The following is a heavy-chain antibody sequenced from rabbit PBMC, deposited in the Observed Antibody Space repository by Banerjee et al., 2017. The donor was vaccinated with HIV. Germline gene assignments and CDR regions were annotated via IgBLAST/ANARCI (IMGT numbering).Heavy chain of an antibody. Sequence: QSLEESGGDLVKPGASLTLTCTASGFSFSSSYWICWVRQAPGKGLEWIACIYTGSSGSTYYASWAKGRFTISKASSTTVTLQMTSLTAADTATYFCARDSGGYYFWGPGTLVTVS. J-gene: IGHJ4*01. CDR1: GFSFSSSYW. V-gene: IGHV1S40*01. D-gene: IGHD1-1*01. CDR3: ARDSGGYYF. CDR2: IYTGSSGST.